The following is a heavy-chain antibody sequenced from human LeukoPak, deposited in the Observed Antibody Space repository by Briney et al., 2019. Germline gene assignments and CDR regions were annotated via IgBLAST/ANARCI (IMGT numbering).Heavy chain of an antibody. D-gene: IGHD3-22*01. Sequence: PSETLSLTCTVSGGSIISYYWSWIRQPAGKVLEWIGRIHTSGSTNYNPSLKSRVTMSVDTSKNQFSLKLSSVTAADTAVYYCARDRYYYDSSGSVFGYWGQGTLVTVSS. CDR1: GGSIISYY. V-gene: IGHV4-4*07. CDR2: IHTSGST. J-gene: IGHJ4*02. CDR3: ARDRYYYDSSGSVFGY.